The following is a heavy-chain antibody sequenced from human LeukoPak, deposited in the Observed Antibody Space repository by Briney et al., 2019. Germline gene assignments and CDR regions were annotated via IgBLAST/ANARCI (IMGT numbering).Heavy chain of an antibody. CDR1: GFTFSSHW. D-gene: IGHD1-26*01. CDR2: ITASGTAM. J-gene: IGHJ4*02. V-gene: IGHV3-48*02. Sequence: GGSLRLSCAGSGFTFSSHWMSWVRQAPGKGLEWVSHITASGTAMFYADSVKGRFTISRDNAKNSLYLQMNSLRDEDTAVYYCASSGSYRFDYWGQGTLVTVSS. CDR3: ASSGSYRFDY.